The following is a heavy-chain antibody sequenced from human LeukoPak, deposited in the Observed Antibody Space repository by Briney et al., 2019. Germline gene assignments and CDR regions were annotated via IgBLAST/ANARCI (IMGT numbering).Heavy chain of an antibody. Sequence: PGGSLRLSCAASGFTFSNYAMHWVRQAPGKGLEWVAFIRYDGSNKYYADSVKGRFAISGDNSKNTLYLQMTSLRAEDTALYYCAKDRSSSTIAVRGGYWGQGTLVTVSS. CDR2: IRYDGSNK. J-gene: IGHJ4*02. V-gene: IGHV3-30*02. CDR1: GFTFSNYA. CDR3: AKDRSSSTIAVRGGY. D-gene: IGHD6-19*01.